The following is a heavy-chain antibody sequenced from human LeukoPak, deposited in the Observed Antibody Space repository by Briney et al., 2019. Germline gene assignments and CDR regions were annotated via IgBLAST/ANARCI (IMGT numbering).Heavy chain of an antibody. Sequence: GGSLRLSCAASGFTFRTYGTNWVRQAPGKGLEWVSIISGSGGSTNYADSVKGRFTISRDNSRNTLYLQMNSLRAEDTAVYYCAKDRDAGGSCVDYWGQGTLVTVSS. CDR1: GFTFRTYG. J-gene: IGHJ4*02. CDR2: ISGSGGST. D-gene: IGHD2-15*01. CDR3: AKDRDAGGSCVDY. V-gene: IGHV3-23*01.